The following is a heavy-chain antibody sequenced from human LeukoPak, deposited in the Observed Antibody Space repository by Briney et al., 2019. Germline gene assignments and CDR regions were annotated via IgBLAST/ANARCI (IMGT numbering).Heavy chain of an antibody. Sequence: PSETLSLTCTVSGGSISTTTYYWGWIRQPPGKGLEWIGTIYYSGSTYYNPSLKSRVTISLDTSKNQFSLKLSSVTAADTAVYYCARRRLRFLEWLLARIYYFDYWGQGTLVTVSS. V-gene: IGHV4-39*07. CDR1: GGSISTTTYY. J-gene: IGHJ4*02. D-gene: IGHD3-3*01. CDR2: IYYSGST. CDR3: ARRRLRFLEWLLARIYYFDY.